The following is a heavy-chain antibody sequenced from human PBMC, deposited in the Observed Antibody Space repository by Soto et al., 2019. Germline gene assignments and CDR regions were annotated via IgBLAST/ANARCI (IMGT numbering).Heavy chain of an antibody. CDR3: ARGGGETHNYYDSSGPSSGFDP. V-gene: IGHV1-8*01. CDR1: GYTFTSYD. Sequence: ASVKVSCKASGYTFTSYDINWVRQATGQGLEWMGWINPNSGNTGYAQKFQGRVTMTRNTSISTAYMELSSLRSEDTAVYYCARGGGETHNYYDSSGPSSGFDPWGQGTLVTVSS. D-gene: IGHD3-22*01. CDR2: INPNSGNT. J-gene: IGHJ5*02.